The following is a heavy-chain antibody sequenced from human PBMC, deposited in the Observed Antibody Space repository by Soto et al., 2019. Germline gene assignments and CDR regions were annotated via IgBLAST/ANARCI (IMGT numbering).Heavy chain of an antibody. CDR2: IYYSGST. D-gene: IGHD6-19*01. CDR3: ARQQWLVLNAIEI. Sequence: SETLSLTCTVSGGAISSYYWSWIRQPPGKGLEWIGYIYYSGSTNYNPSLKSRVTISVDTSKNQFSLKLSSVTAADTAVYYCARQQWLVLNAIEIWGQGTMVTVSS. V-gene: IGHV4-59*01. CDR1: GGAISSYY. J-gene: IGHJ3*02.